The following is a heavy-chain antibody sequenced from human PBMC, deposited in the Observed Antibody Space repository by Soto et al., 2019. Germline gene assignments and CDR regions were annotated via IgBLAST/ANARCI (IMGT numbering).Heavy chain of an antibody. J-gene: IGHJ4*02. V-gene: IGHV3-73*01. CDR2: IRSKANSYAT. CDR1: GFTFSGSA. CDR3: TIAYYDILTGYYG. Sequence: PVGSLRLSCAASGFTFSGSAMHWVRQASGKGLEWVGRIRSKANSYATAYAASVKGRFTISRDDSKNTAYLQMNSLKTEDTAVYYCTIAYYDILTGYYGWGQGTLVTVS. D-gene: IGHD3-9*01.